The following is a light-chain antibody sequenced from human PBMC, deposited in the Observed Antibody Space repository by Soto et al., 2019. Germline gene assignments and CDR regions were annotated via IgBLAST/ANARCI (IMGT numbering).Light chain of an antibody. J-gene: IGLJ2*01. CDR2: EVD. Sequence: QSVLTQPASVSGSPGQSITISCTESSSDVGDYTYVSWYQLHPGKAPKLVIYEVDNRPSGVSNRFSGSKSGNTASLTISGLQAEDEADYYCSSYTSTTTLEVVFGGGTKVTVL. CDR1: SSDVGDYTY. V-gene: IGLV2-14*01. CDR3: SSYTSTTTLEVV.